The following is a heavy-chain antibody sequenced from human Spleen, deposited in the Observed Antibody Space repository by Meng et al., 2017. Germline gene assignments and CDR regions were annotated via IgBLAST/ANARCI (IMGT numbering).Heavy chain of an antibody. CDR1: GFSVSHNY. V-gene: IGHV3-53*04. CDR3: ARDADGSGSYYYFDY. Sequence: GGSLRLSCAASGFSVSHNYMSWVRQAPGKGLEWVSVIYSGGSTYYADSVKGRFTISRHNSKNTLYLQMNSLRAEDTAVYYCARDADGSGSYYYFDYWGQGTLVT. J-gene: IGHJ4*02. D-gene: IGHD3-10*01. CDR2: IYSGGST.